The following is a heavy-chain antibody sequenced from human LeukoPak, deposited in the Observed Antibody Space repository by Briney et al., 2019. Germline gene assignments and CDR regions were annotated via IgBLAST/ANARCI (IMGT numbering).Heavy chain of an antibody. CDR3: AKDPTTAVAGALN. CDR1: GFTFSSYG. Sequence: GGSLRLSCAASGFTFSSYGMHWVRQAPGKGLEWVAFIRYDGSNKYYADSVKGRFTISRDNSKNTLYLQMNSLRAEDTAVYYCAKDPTTAVAGALNWGQGTMVTVSS. J-gene: IGHJ3*01. D-gene: IGHD6-19*01. V-gene: IGHV3-30*02. CDR2: IRYDGSNK.